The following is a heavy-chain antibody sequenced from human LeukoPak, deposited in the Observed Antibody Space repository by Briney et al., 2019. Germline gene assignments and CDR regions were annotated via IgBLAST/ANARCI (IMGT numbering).Heavy chain of an antibody. J-gene: IGHJ4*02. D-gene: IGHD3-3*01. CDR1: GYTFTGYY. Sequence: ASVKVSCKASGYTFTGYYMHWVRQAPGQGLEWMGWINPNSGGTNYAQKFQGRVTMTRDTSITTAYMELSRLRSDDTALYYCARTMVYHFSDYWGQGTLVTVSS. CDR3: ARTMVYHFSDY. CDR2: INPNSGGT. V-gene: IGHV1-2*02.